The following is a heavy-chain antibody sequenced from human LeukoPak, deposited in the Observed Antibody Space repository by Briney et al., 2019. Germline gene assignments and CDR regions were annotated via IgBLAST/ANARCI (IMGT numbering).Heavy chain of an antibody. J-gene: IGHJ4*02. CDR3: ARGHWQKLNNLDY. Sequence: GGSLRLSCAASGFTFSSYWMSWVRQAPGNGLEWVANIKQDGSEKYYVDSVKGRFTISRDNAKNSLYLQMNSLRAEDTAVYYCARGHWQKLNNLDYWGQGTLVTVSS. D-gene: IGHD1/OR15-1a*01. CDR2: IKQDGSEK. CDR1: GFTFSSYW. V-gene: IGHV3-7*01.